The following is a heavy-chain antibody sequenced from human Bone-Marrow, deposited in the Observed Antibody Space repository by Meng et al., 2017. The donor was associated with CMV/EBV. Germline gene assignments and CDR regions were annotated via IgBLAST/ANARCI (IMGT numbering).Heavy chain of an antibody. J-gene: IGHJ4*02. CDR3: ARDSSGSYYRLDY. CDR2: IIPIFGTA. D-gene: IGHD1-26*01. CDR1: GGTFSRYA. Sequence: SVKVSCKASGGTFSRYALSWVRQAPGQGLEWMGGIIPIFGTANYAQKFQGRVTIATDESTTTAYMELSSLRSEDTAVYYCARDSSGSYYRLDYWGQGTLVIVSS. V-gene: IGHV1-69*05.